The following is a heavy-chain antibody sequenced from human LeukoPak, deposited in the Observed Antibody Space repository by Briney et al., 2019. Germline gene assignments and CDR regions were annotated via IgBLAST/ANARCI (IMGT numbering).Heavy chain of an antibody. Sequence: GGSLRLSCAASGFTFSSYEMNWVRQAPGKGLEWVSYIRSSGSTIYYADSVKGRFTISRDNAKNSLYLQMDSLRAEGTAVYYCARDGCSGGSCEDWGQGTLVTVSS. CDR3: ARDGCSGGSCED. CDR1: GFTFSSYE. D-gene: IGHD2-15*01. J-gene: IGHJ4*02. V-gene: IGHV3-48*03. CDR2: IRSSGSTI.